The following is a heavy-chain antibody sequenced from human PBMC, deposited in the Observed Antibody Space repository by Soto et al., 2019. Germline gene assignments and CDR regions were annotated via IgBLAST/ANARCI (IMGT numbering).Heavy chain of an antibody. V-gene: IGHV3-23*04. CDR2: VSGSGTMT. J-gene: IGHJ1*01. Sequence: VHLVESGGGVVQPGRSLRLSCAASGFTFTSHAMSWVRQAPGKGLEWVSGVSGSGTMTYYADSVKGRFTISRDNSRNTLYLQMDSLRAEDTALYYCAKREGDGYSLAEFFQHWGQGTLVTVSS. D-gene: IGHD2-21*01. CDR3: AKREGDGYSLAEFFQH. CDR1: GFTFTSHA.